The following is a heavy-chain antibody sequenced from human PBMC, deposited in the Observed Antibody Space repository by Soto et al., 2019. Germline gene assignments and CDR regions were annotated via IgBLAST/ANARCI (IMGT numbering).Heavy chain of an antibody. V-gene: IGHV4-34*01. D-gene: IGHD1-26*01. Sequence: QVQLQQWGAGLLKPSETLSLTCAVYGGSFSGYYWSWIRQPPGKGVEWIGEINHSGSTNYNTSLKSRVTISVDTSKNQFSLKLSSVTAADTAVYYCARVGYSGSYYDYWGQGTLVTVSS. J-gene: IGHJ4*02. CDR3: ARVGYSGSYYDY. CDR1: GGSFSGYY. CDR2: INHSGST.